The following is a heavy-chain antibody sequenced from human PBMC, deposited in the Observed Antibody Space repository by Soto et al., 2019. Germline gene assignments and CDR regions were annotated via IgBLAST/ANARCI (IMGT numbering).Heavy chain of an antibody. D-gene: IGHD2-21*02. Sequence: QVQLVQSGAEEKKPGASVKVSCKASGYTFTSYAMHWVRQAPGQRLEWMGWINAGNGNTKYSQKFQGRVTITRDTSARTASMELSSLRSEDTAVYYCALSIVVVTALDYWGQGTLVTVSS. CDR1: GYTFTSYA. CDR3: ALSIVVVTALDY. CDR2: INAGNGNT. V-gene: IGHV1-3*05. J-gene: IGHJ4*02.